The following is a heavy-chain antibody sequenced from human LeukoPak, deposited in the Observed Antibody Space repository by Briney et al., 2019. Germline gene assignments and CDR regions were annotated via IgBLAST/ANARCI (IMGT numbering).Heavy chain of an antibody. CDR2: IYYSGST. V-gene: IGHV4-39*07. CDR1: GGSISSRSYY. CDR3: ARERREQLLPPYTRSVTYFDY. D-gene: IGHD2-2*01. J-gene: IGHJ4*02. Sequence: PSETLSLTCTVSGGSISSRSYYWGWIRQPPGKGLEWIGSIYYSGSTYYNPSLQSRVTISVDTSKNQFSLKLSSVTAADTAVYYCARERREQLLPPYTRSVTYFDYWGQGTLVTVSS.